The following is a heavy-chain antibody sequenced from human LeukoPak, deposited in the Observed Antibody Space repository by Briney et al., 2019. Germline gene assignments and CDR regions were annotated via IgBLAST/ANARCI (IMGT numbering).Heavy chain of an antibody. CDR1: GFTFSSYA. D-gene: IGHD5-12*01. J-gene: IGHJ3*02. CDR3: AKDRAVATNAFDI. V-gene: IGHV3-23*01. Sequence: GGSLRLSCAASGFTFSSYAMSWVRQAPGKGLEWVSAISGSGGSTYYADSVKGRFTISRDNSKNTLYLQMNSLRAGDTAVYYCAKDRAVATNAFDIWGQGTMVTVSS. CDR2: ISGSGGST.